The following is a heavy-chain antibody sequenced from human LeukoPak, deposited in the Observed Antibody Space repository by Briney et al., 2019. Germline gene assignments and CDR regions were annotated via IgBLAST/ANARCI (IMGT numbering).Heavy chain of an antibody. V-gene: IGHV4-31*03. J-gene: IGHJ4*02. CDR3: ARDRFSGSAFGY. Sequence: SSETLSLTCTVSGGSISSGGYCWSWIRQHPGKGLEWIGYIYYSGSTYYNPSLKSRVTISVDTSKNQFSLKLSSVTAADTAVYYCARDRFSGSAFGYWGQGTLVTVSS. D-gene: IGHD6-6*01. CDR2: IYYSGST. CDR1: GGSISSGGYC.